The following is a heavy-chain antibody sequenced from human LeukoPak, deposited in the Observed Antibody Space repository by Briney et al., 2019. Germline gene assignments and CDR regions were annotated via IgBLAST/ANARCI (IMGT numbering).Heavy chain of an antibody. CDR1: GGSISSGGYY. CDR3: AREGVAGYFDY. D-gene: IGHD6-19*01. V-gene: IGHV4-31*03. J-gene: IGHJ4*02. Sequence: SETLSLTCTVSGGSISSGGYYWSWIRQHPGKGLEWIGYIYYSGSTYYNPSLKSRVTISVDTSKNQFSLKLSSVTAADTAVYYCAREGVAGYFDYWGQGTLVTVSS. CDR2: IYYSGST.